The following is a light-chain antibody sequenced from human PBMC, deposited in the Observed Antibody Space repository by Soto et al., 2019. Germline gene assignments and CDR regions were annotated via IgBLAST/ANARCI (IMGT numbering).Light chain of an antibody. CDR2: WAS. CDR1: QSVLYHSNNKNY. V-gene: IGKV4-1*01. CDR3: QQYYTTPYT. J-gene: IGKJ2*01. Sequence: DIVMTQSPDSLAVSLGERATINCTSSQSVLYHSNNKNYLGWYQQKPRQPPKLLIYWASTRESGVPDRFSGSGSGTDFTLTISGLQAEDGAVYYCQQYYTTPYTFGQGTKLEIK.